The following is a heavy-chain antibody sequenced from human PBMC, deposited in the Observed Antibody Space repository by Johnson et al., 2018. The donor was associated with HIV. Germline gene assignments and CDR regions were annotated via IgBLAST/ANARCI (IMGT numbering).Heavy chain of an antibody. CDR3: ARRGLANAFDI. D-gene: IGHD3-10*01. J-gene: IGHJ3*02. CDR1: GFTFSSYG. V-gene: IGHV3-30*03. Sequence: QMLLVESGGGVVQPGRSLRLSCAASGFTFSSYGMHWVRQAPGKGLEWVAVISYDGSNKYYADSVKGRFTISRDNSKNTLYLQMNSLRAEDTAVYYCARRGLANAFDIWGQGTMVTVSS. CDR2: ISYDGSNK.